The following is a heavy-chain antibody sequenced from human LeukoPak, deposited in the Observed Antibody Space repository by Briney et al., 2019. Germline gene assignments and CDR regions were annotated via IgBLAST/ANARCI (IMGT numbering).Heavy chain of an antibody. Sequence: ASVKVSCKASGYTFTGYYMHWVRQAPGQGLEWMGWINPNSGGTNYAQKFQGRVTMTRDTSISTAYMQLSRLRSDDTAVYYCARDITSEYFDWLHPDYWGQGTLVTVSS. CDR2: INPNSGGT. J-gene: IGHJ4*02. D-gene: IGHD3-9*01. CDR3: ARDITSEYFDWLHPDY. CDR1: GYTFTGYY. V-gene: IGHV1-2*02.